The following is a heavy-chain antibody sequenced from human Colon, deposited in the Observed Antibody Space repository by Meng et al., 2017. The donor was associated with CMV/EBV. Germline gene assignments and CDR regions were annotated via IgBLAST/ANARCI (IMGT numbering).Heavy chain of an antibody. Sequence: SETLSLICGVSGDSISSSTYYWGWIRQPPGKGLEWIGTIYYSGTTYYNPSLRSRVTMSLNTSKSQLSLKLSSVTAADTAVYYCAKHEGILLAFKGMDVWGQGTTVTVSS. CDR3: AKHEGILLAFKGMDV. CDR1: GDSISSSTYY. V-gene: IGHV4-39*01. CDR2: IYYSGTT. J-gene: IGHJ6*02. D-gene: IGHD2-21*01.